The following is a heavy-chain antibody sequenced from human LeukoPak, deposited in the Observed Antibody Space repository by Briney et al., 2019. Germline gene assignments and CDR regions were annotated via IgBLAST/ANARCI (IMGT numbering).Heavy chain of an antibody. CDR1: GFTFSSYS. D-gene: IGHD4-23*01. CDR2: ISSSGSTI. Sequence: GGSLRLSCAASGFTFSSYSMNWVRQAPGKGLEWVSYISSSGSTIYYADSVGGRFTISRDNAKNSLYLQMDSLRAEDTAVYYCARDGDYGGNFGALDSWGQGTLVTVSS. CDR3: ARDGDYGGNFGALDS. J-gene: IGHJ4*02. V-gene: IGHV3-48*04.